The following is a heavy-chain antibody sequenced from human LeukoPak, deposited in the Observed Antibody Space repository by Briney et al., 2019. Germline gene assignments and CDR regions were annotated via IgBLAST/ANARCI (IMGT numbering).Heavy chain of an antibody. D-gene: IGHD2-8*01. V-gene: IGHV3-13*01. Sequence: GGSLRLSCSASRFTFSSYDMHWVRQATGKVLEWVSAIGTAGDTYYPGSVKGRFTISRKNAKNSLYLQMNSLRAGDTAVYYCARGYCTNGVCYPGYGMDVWGQGTTVTVSS. J-gene: IGHJ6*02. CDR1: RFTFSSYD. CDR3: ARGYCTNGVCYPGYGMDV. CDR2: IGTAGDT.